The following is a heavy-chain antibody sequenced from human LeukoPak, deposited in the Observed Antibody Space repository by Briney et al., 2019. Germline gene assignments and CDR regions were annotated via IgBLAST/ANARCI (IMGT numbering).Heavy chain of an antibody. CDR3: ANGLAASGNFLLRDYYYSIDV. D-gene: IGHD1-26*01. CDR2: INGNGAAT. CDR1: GFTFNNYA. Sequence: GSLRLSCVASGFTFNNYAMHWVRQAPGKGLEWVSTINGNGAATYYADSFKGRFLISRDDSKSTVYLRMNKLRVEDSGLYYCANGLAASGNFLLRDYYYSIDVWGKGTTVIVS. J-gene: IGHJ6*03. V-gene: IGHV3-23*01.